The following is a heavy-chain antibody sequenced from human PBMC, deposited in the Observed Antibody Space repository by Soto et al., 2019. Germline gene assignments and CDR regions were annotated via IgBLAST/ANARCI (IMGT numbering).Heavy chain of an antibody. V-gene: IGHV1-18*01. CDR1: GYTFTSYG. Sequence: ASVKVSCKASGYTFTSYGISWVRQAPGQGLEWMGWISAYNGNTNYAQKLQGRVTMTTDTSTSPAYMELRSLRSDDTAVYYCARLQSLRVLEWSADDWGEGTLVTVS. CDR3: ARLQSLRVLEWSADD. CDR2: ISAYNGNT. J-gene: IGHJ4*02. D-gene: IGHD3-3*01.